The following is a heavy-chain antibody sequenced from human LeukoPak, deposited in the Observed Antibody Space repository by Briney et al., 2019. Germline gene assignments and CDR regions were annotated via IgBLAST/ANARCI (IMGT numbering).Heavy chain of an antibody. CDR2: INHSGST. CDR1: GGSFSGYY. V-gene: IGHV4-34*01. Sequence: SETLSLTCAVYGGSFSGYYWNWIRQPPGKGLEWIGEINHSGSTNYNPSLKSRVTISVDTSKNQFSLKLSSVTAADTAVYYCARLVYFDWLSPGWFDPWGQGTLVTVSS. D-gene: IGHD3-9*01. J-gene: IGHJ5*02. CDR3: ARLVYFDWLSPGWFDP.